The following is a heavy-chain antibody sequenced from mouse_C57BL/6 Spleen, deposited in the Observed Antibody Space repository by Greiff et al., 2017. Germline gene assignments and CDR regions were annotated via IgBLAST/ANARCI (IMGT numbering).Heavy chain of an antibody. D-gene: IGHD4-1*01. V-gene: IGHV3-6*01. CDR2: ISYDGSN. CDR1: GYSITSGYY. CDR3: AREAWDVGFAY. Sequence: EVKLMESGPGLVKPSQSLSLTCSVTGYSITSGYYWNWIRQFPGNKLEWMGYISYDGSNNYNPSLKNRISITRDTSKNQFFLKLNSVTTEDTATACGAREAWDVGFAYWGQGTLVTVSA. J-gene: IGHJ3*01.